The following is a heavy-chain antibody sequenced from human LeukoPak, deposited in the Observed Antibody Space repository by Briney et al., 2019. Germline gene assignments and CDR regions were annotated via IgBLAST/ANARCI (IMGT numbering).Heavy chain of an antibody. V-gene: IGHV4-38-2*02. J-gene: IGHJ5*02. CDR1: GYSISSGYY. CDR2: IYHSGST. CDR3: AGTRGYSYGPYNWFDP. Sequence: KPSETLSLTCIVSGYSISSGYYWGWIRQPPGKGLEWIGSIYHSGSTYYNPSLKSRVTISVDTSKNLFSLKLSSVTAADTAVYYCAGTRGYSYGPYNWFDPWGQGTLVTVSS. D-gene: IGHD5-18*01.